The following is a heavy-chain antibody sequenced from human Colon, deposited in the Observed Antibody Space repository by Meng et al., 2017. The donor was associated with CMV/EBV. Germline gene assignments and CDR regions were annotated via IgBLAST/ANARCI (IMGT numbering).Heavy chain of an antibody. CDR1: GYTFTGYK. CDR2: INPNMGGP. J-gene: IGHJ5*01. V-gene: IGHV1-2*02. D-gene: IGHD2/OR15-2a*01. Sequence: ASVKVSCKASGYTFTGYKIHWVRQAPGQGLEWMGWINPNMGGPTYAQKFKGRVTVTRDTSISTVYMEVNSLTSDDTAVYFCARSITEYRPPLASWGQGILVTVSS. CDR3: ARSITEYRPPLAS.